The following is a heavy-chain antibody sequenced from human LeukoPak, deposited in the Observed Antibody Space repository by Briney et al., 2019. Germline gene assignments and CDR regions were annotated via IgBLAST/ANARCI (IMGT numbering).Heavy chain of an antibody. CDR3: ATSGFGAFDI. D-gene: IGHD3-10*01. Sequence: GGSLRLSCAASGFTFSSYGMHWVRQAPGKGLEWVSAVSGSGGSTYYADSVKGRFIISRDNSKNTLHLQMNSLRAEDTAVYYCATSGFGAFDIWGQGTMVTVSA. V-gene: IGHV3-23*01. J-gene: IGHJ3*02. CDR1: GFTFSSYG. CDR2: VSGSGGST.